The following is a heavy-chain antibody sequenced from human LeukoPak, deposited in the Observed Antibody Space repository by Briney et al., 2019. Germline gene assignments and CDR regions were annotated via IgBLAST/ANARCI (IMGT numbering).Heavy chain of an antibody. Sequence: PGGSLRLSCTVSGFTFTSYGMHWVRQAPGKGLEWVAYIGHDGRDIYYADSVKGRFTISRDNSKNTVHLQMNSLKVEDTAVYYCARDLIGGWSCDHWGQGTLVTVSS. CDR2: IGHDGRDI. J-gene: IGHJ4*02. CDR1: GFTFTSYG. CDR3: ARDLIGGWSCDH. D-gene: IGHD3-16*01. V-gene: IGHV3-30*02.